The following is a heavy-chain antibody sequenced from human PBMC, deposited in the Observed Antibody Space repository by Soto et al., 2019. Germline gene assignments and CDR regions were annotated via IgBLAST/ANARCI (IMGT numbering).Heavy chain of an antibody. Sequence: EVQLLESGGGLVQPGGSLRLSCAASGFTFSNAWMSWVRQAPGKGLEWVGRIKSKTDGGTTDYAAPVKGRFTISRDDSKNTLYLQMNSLKTEDTAVYYCTSYVDTAMANQIYYYYGMDVWGQGTTVTVSS. D-gene: IGHD5-18*01. V-gene: IGHV3-15*01. CDR3: TSYVDTAMANQIYYYYGMDV. CDR2: IKSKTDGGTT. CDR1: GFTFSNAW. J-gene: IGHJ6*02.